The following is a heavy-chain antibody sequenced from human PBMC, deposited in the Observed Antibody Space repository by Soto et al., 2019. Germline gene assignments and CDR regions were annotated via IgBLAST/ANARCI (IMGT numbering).Heavy chain of an antibody. CDR3: ARYSSGWYDDFDY. CDR2: IYHSGST. V-gene: IGHV4-38-2*01. CDR1: GYSISSGYY. Sequence: SETLSLTCAVSGYSISSGYYWGWIRQLPGKGLEWIGSIYHSGSTYYNPSLKSRVTISVDTSKNQFSLKLSSVTAADTAVYYCARYSSGWYDDFDYWGQGTLVPSPQ. J-gene: IGHJ4*02. D-gene: IGHD6-19*01.